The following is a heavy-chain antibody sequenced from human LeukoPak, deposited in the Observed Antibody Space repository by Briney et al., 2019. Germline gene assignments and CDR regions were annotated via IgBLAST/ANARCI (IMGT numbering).Heavy chain of an antibody. Sequence: SETLSLTCTVSNGSISGYYWRWIRQPPRRGLEGVGYIFHSGTTNYNPSLKSRVTISVDTSKNQFSLRLSSVTAADTAVYYCARHGRRVTSSWFDPWGQGTLVTVSS. V-gene: IGHV4-59*08. CDR2: IFHSGTT. D-gene: IGHD2-21*02. CDR3: ARHGRRVTSSWFDP. J-gene: IGHJ5*02. CDR1: NGSISGYY.